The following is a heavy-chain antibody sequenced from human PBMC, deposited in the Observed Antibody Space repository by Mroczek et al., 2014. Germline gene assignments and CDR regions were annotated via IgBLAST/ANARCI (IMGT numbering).Heavy chain of an antibody. CDR1: GGSISSYY. V-gene: IGHV4-59*08. D-gene: IGHD6-19*01. CDR3: ARRGSGWSPFDY. CDR2: IYYSGST. J-gene: IGHJ4*02. Sequence: QVQLVQSGPGLVKPSETLSLTCTVSGGSISSYYWSWIRQPPGKGLEWIGYIYYSGSTNYNPSLKSRVTISVDTSKNQFSLKLSSVTAADTAVYYCARRGSGWSPFDYWGQGTLVTVSS.